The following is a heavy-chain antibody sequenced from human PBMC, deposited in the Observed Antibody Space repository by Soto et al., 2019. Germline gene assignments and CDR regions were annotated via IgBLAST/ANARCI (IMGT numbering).Heavy chain of an antibody. Sequence: GGSLRLSCAASGFTVSSNYMSWVRQAPGKGLEWVSVIYSGGSTYYADSVKGRFTISRDNSKNTLYLQMNSLRAEDTAVYYCAREGDGDGYTSARLGYYYYGMDVWGQGTTVTVSS. D-gene: IGHD3-16*01. CDR1: GFTVSSNY. CDR2: IYSGGST. CDR3: AREGDGDGYTSARLGYYYYGMDV. J-gene: IGHJ6*02. V-gene: IGHV3-53*01.